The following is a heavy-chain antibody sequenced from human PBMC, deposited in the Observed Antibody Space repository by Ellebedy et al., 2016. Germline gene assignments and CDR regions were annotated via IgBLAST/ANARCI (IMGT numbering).Heavy chain of an antibody. CDR3: ARGVGSGWFDP. CDR2: INSDGSST. D-gene: IGHD2-15*01. J-gene: IGHJ5*02. V-gene: IGHV3-74*01. CDR1: RFTFSSNW. Sequence: GGSLRLSCAASRFTFSSNWMHWVRQGPGKGLVWVSRINSDGSSTSYADSVKGRFTISRDNAKNTLYLQMNSLRVEDTAVYYCARGVGSGWFDPWGQGTLVTVSS.